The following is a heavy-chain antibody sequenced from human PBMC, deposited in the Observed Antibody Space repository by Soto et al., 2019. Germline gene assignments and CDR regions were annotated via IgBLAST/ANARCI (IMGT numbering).Heavy chain of an antibody. D-gene: IGHD6-19*01. CDR2: TYYRSKWYN. Sequence: SQTLSLTCAISGDSVSSNSAAWNWIRQSPSRGLEWLGRTYYRSKWYNDYAVSVKSRITINPDTSKNQFSLQLNSATPEDTAVYYCARNHPGYSSGWYYYYGMDVWGQGTTVTVSS. J-gene: IGHJ6*02. V-gene: IGHV6-1*01. CDR3: ARNHPGYSSGWYYYYGMDV. CDR1: GDSVSSNSAA.